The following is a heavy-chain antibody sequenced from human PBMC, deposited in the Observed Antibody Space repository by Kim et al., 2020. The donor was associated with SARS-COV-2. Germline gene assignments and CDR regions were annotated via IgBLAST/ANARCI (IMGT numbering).Heavy chain of an antibody. CDR3: SKELGVCGGDCQLFDY. D-gene: IGHD2-21*02. V-gene: IGHV3-33*06. J-gene: IGHJ4*02. CDR2: IWYDGSNK. CDR1: GFTFSSYG. Sequence: GGSLRLSCAASGFTFSSYGMHWVRQAPGKGLEWVAVIWYDGSNKYYADSVKGRFTISRDNSKNTLYLQMNSLRAEDTAVYYCSKELGVCGGDCQLFDYWGQGTLVTVSS.